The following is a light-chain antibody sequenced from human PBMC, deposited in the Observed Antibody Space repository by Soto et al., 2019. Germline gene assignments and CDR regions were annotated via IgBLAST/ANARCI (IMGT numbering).Light chain of an antibody. CDR3: QHRSNWPSWT. Sequence: EMWMPLSPVSLSVPPEKGATRSCRASQSVGTYLAWYQQKPGQAPRLLIFDASKRATGIPARFSGSGSGTDFTLTISSLETEDLAVYYCQHRSNWPSWTFGAGTKV. J-gene: IGKJ1*01. V-gene: IGKV3-11*01. CDR1: QSVGTY. CDR2: DAS.